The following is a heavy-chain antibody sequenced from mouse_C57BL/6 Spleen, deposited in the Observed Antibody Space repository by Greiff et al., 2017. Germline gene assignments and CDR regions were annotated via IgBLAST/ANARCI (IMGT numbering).Heavy chain of an antibody. Sequence: EVQRVESGGGLVQPGGSMKLSCAASGFTFSDAWMDWVRQSPEKGLEWVAEIRNKANNHATYYAESVKGRFTISSDDSKSSVYLQMNSLRAEDTGIYYCTRIYYYGSSYYFDYWGQGTTLTVSS. CDR1: GFTFSDAW. J-gene: IGHJ2*01. D-gene: IGHD1-1*01. V-gene: IGHV6-6*01. CDR3: TRIYYYGSSYYFDY. CDR2: IRNKANNHAT.